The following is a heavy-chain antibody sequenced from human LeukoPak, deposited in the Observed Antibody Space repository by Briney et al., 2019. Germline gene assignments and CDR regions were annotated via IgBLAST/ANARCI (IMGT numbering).Heavy chain of an antibody. Sequence: SETLSLTCTISGGSLSGYYWSWIRQSAGKGLEWIGRIYASGRTNYNPSLKSRVTMSVDTSKNQFSLRLTSVTAADTAVYYCARDGYPTGGWFDPWGQGTLVTVSS. CDR1: GGSLSGYY. CDR2: IYASGRT. CDR3: ARDGYPTGGWFDP. D-gene: IGHD5-12*01. J-gene: IGHJ5*02. V-gene: IGHV4-4*07.